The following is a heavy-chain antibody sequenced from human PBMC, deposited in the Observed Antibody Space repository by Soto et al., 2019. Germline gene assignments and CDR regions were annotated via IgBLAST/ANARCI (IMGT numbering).Heavy chain of an antibody. J-gene: IGHJ4*02. CDR1: GFTFSSYA. CDR2: ISGSGGST. CDR3: ARDDYYDTSGYLALFDY. Sequence: PGGSLRLSCAASGFTFSSYAMSWVRQAPGKGLKWVSAISGSGGSTYYADSVKGRFTISRDNAKNSLYLQMNSLRDEDTAVYYCARDDYYDTSGYLALFDYWGQGTLVTVSS. D-gene: IGHD3-22*01. V-gene: IGHV3-23*01.